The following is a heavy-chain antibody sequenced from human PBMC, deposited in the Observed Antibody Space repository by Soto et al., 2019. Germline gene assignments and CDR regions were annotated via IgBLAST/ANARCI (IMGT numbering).Heavy chain of an antibody. CDR3: AREVEAVAGRNAFDI. D-gene: IGHD6-19*01. V-gene: IGHV3-66*01. J-gene: IGHJ3*02. CDR2: IYSGGST. Sequence: GGSLRLSCAASGFTVSSNYMSWVRQAPGKGLEWVSVIYSGGSTYYADSVKGKFTISRDNSKNTLYLQMNSLRAEDTAVYYCAREVEAVAGRNAFDIWGQGTMVTVSS. CDR1: GFTVSSNY.